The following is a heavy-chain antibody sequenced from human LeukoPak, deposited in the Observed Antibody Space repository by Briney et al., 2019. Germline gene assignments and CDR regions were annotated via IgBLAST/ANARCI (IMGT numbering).Heavy chain of an antibody. J-gene: IGHJ4*02. CDR2: IYSNGNT. V-gene: IGHV4-39*07. D-gene: IGHD4-17*01. CDR1: GGSISSRDHY. Sequence: SETLSLTCSVSGGSISSRDHYWGWIRQSPEKGLDWIGSIYSNGNTYYNPSVKSRVTMSVNTSQNQFSLKLTSLTAAETAVYYCARSAIVTTGYFFYWGQGALVTVSS. CDR3: ARSAIVTTGYFFY.